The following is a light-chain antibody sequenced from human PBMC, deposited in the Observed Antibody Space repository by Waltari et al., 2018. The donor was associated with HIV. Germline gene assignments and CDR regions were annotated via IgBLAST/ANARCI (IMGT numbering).Light chain of an antibody. Sequence: QSALTQPASVSGSPGQSITISCTGTSSDIGGFNYVSWYQHHPGKAPKLIIYDVTNRSSGAFIRFSGSKSGNTASLTISVLQADDECDYYCSSYTTNAAYVFGTGTRVTVL. V-gene: IGLV2-14*01. CDR2: DVT. CDR1: SSDIGGFNY. CDR3: SSYTTNAAYV. J-gene: IGLJ1*01.